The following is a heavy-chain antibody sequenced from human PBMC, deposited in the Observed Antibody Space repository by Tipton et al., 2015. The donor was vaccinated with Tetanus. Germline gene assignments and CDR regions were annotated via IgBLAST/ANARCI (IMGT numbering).Heavy chain of an antibody. V-gene: IGHV3-48*03. Sequence: TASGFTFSSYEMNWVRRAPGKGLEWVSYISSSGSTIYYADSVKGRFTISRDNAKNSLYLQMNSLRAEDTAVYYCARCEVQYYYYGMDVWGQGTTVTVSS. J-gene: IGHJ6*02. CDR1: GFTFSSYE. CDR3: ARCEVQYYYYGMDV. CDR2: ISSSGSTI.